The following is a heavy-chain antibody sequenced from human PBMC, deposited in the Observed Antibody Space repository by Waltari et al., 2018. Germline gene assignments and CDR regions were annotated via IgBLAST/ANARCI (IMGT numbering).Heavy chain of an antibody. V-gene: IGHV1-69*02. Sequence: QVQLVQSGAEVKKPGSSVKVSCKASGGTFRSHTITLARQAPGQGLEWMGRIIPILGIANYAQKFQGRVTITADKSTSTAYMELSSLRSEDTAVYYCARTTVTPDAFDIWGQGTMVTVSS. CDR1: GGTFRSHT. CDR2: IIPILGIA. D-gene: IGHD4-17*01. J-gene: IGHJ3*02. CDR3: ARTTVTPDAFDI.